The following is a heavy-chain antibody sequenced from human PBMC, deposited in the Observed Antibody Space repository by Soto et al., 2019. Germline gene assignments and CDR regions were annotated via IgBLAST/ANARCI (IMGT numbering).Heavy chain of an antibody. V-gene: IGHV1-69*13. CDR2: IIPKFGTA. Sequence: SVKVSCKVSGGTFSTYSISWVRQAPGQGLEWMGGIIPKFGTASYAQKFQGRVTITADESTSTAHMVLSSLRSEDTAVYYCARGGNSYDSSGYPKNNWFDPWGQGTLVTSPQ. CDR3: ARGGNSYDSSGYPKNNWFDP. CDR1: GGTFSTYS. D-gene: IGHD3-22*01. J-gene: IGHJ5*02.